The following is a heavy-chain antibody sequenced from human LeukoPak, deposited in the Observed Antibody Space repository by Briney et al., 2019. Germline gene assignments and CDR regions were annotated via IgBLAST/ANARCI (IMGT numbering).Heavy chain of an antibody. V-gene: IGHV1-69*05. CDR2: IAPIFGTP. Sequence: GASVKVSCKASGGTFDRYAISWVRQAPGQGLEWMGGIAPIFGTPNYAQNFQGRVTITTDESTSTAYMELSSLRSDDTAVYYCASHFRSNHYYFHYMDVWGTGTTVTVSS. J-gene: IGHJ6*03. D-gene: IGHD3-16*02. CDR3: ASHFRSNHYYFHYMDV. CDR1: GGTFDRYA.